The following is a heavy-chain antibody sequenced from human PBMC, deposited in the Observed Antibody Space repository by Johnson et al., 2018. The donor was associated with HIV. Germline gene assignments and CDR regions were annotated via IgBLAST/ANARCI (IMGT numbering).Heavy chain of an antibody. CDR3: AREPGSSSRLGAFDI. V-gene: IGHV3-66*02. Sequence: MQLVESGGGLVQPGGSLRLSCAASGFTVSSNYMSWVRQAPGKGLEWVSVIYSGGSTYYADSVKGRFTISRDNSKNTLYLQMNSLRAEDPAVYYCAREPGSSSRLGAFDIWGQGTMVTVSS. D-gene: IGHD6-13*01. J-gene: IGHJ3*02. CDR1: GFTVSSNY. CDR2: IYSGGST.